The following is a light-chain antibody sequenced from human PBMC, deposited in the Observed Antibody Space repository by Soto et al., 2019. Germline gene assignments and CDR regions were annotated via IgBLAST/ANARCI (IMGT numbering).Light chain of an antibody. CDR2: DTF. J-gene: IGKJ1*01. CDR1: QSISSW. Sequence: DIQMTQSHSSLSASVGDRVIITCRARQSISSWLAWYQQKPGKAPKLLMFDTFRLESGVPSRFSGSRSGTEFTLTISSLQPDDYATYYCQQYNSYSEAFGQGTKVDIK. CDR3: QQYNSYSEA. V-gene: IGKV1-5*01.